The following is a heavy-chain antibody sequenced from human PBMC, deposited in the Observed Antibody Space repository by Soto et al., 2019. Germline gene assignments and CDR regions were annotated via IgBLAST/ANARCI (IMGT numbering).Heavy chain of an antibody. CDR1: GYTFTSYD. D-gene: IGHD4-17*01. J-gene: IGHJ4*01. V-gene: IGHV1-8*01. CDR3: ARRNGDSGRLQY. CDR2: MNPNSGNT. Sequence: QVQLVQSGAEVKKPGASVKVSCKASGYTFTSYDINWARQATGQGLEWMGWMNPNSGNTDYAQKFRGRVTMTRDTSIRTAYMELSGLTSADTAVYYCARRNGDSGRLQYSGLGTLVTVSS.